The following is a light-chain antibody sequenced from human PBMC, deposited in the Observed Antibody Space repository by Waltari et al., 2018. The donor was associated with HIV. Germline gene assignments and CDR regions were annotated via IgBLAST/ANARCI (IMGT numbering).Light chain of an antibody. CDR1: RSNIGEGYD. Sequence: QSVLTQPPSVSGAPGQRVTISCPGSRSNIGEGYDVTWYQQLPGTAPKLLIYGNSNRPSGVPDRFSGSKSGTSASLAITGLQAEDEADYYCQSYDSSLSGLFGGGTKLTVL. CDR3: QSYDSSLSGL. V-gene: IGLV1-40*01. CDR2: GNS. J-gene: IGLJ2*01.